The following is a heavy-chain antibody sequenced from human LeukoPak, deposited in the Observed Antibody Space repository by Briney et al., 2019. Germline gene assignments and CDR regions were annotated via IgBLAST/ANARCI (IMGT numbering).Heavy chain of an antibody. CDR1: GYSISSGYY. V-gene: IGHV4-38-2*02. CDR3: ARVAAAGTSPWFDP. Sequence: SETLSLTCTVSGYSISSGYYWGWIRQPPGKGLEWIGSIYHSGSTYYNPSLKSRVTISVDTSKNQFSLKLSSVTAADTAVYYCARVAAAGTSPWFDPWGQGTLVTVSS. J-gene: IGHJ5*02. D-gene: IGHD6-13*01. CDR2: IYHSGST.